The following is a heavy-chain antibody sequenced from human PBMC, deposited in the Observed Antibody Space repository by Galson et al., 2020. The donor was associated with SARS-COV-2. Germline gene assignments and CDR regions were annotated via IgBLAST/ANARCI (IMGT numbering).Heavy chain of an antibody. Sequence: GGSLRLSCAASGFTFSSYSMNWVRQAPGKGLEWVSYISSSSSTIYYADSVKGRFTISRDNAKNSLYLQMNSLRGEDTAVYYCAREVNERWFDPWGQGTLVTVSS. CDR3: AREVNERWFDP. V-gene: IGHV3-48*01. D-gene: IGHD1-1*01. CDR1: GFTFSSYS. J-gene: IGHJ5*02. CDR2: ISSSSSTI.